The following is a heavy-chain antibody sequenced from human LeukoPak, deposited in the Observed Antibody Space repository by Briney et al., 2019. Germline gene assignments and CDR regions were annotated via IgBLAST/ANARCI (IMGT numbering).Heavy chain of an antibody. CDR1: GFTVSSNS. V-gene: IGHV3-53*01. CDR3: ARRAGAYSHPYDY. CDR2: IYSDNT. J-gene: IGHJ4*02. Sequence: GGSLRLSCTVSGFTVSSNSMSWVRQAPGKGLEWVSFIYSDNTHYSDTVKGRFTISRDNSKNTLYLQMNSLRAEDTAVYYCARRAGAYSHPYDYWGQGTLVTVSS. D-gene: IGHD4/OR15-4a*01.